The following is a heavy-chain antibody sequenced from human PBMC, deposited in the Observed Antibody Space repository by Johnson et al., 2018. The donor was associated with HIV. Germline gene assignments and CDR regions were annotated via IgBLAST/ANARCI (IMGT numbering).Heavy chain of an antibody. CDR1: GFTFSSYG. CDR3: ARVIRLGAVRLRHAFDI. V-gene: IGHV3-30*03. Sequence: VQLVESGGGVVQPGRSLRLSCAASGFTFSSYGMHWVRQAPGKGLEWVAVISYDGSTKYYADSVKGRFTISRDNSKNSLYLQMNTLRAEDTAVYYCARVIRLGAVRLRHAFDIWGQGTMVTVSS. D-gene: IGHD4-17*01. J-gene: IGHJ3*02. CDR2: ISYDGSTK.